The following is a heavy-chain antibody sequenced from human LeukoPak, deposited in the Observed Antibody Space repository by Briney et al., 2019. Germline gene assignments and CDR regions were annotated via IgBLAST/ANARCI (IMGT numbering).Heavy chain of an antibody. D-gene: IGHD6-13*01. CDR2: IIPIFGTA. V-gene: IGHV1-69*01. CDR1: GGTFSSYA. Sequence: GASVKVSCKASGGTFSSYAISWVRQAPGQGLEWMGGIIPIFGTANYAQKFQGGVTITADESTSTAYMELSSLRSEDTAVYYCARAIVGAAAGTGWFDPWGQGTLVTVSS. CDR3: ARAIVGAAAGTGWFDP. J-gene: IGHJ5*02.